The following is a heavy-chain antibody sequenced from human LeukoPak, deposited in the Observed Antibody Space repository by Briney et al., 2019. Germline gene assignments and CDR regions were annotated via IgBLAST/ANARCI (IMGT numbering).Heavy chain of an antibody. D-gene: IGHD3-10*01. CDR3: AGDVTESGLLWFGELSSWFDP. Sequence: TSETLSLTCTVSGGSISSSSYYWGWIRQPPGKGLEWFGSIYYSGSTYYNPPLKSRVTISVDTSKNQFSLKLSSVTAADTAVYYCAGDVTESGLLWFGELSSWFDPWGQGTLVTVSS. V-gene: IGHV4-39*02. CDR2: IYYSGST. CDR1: GGSISSSSYY. J-gene: IGHJ5*02.